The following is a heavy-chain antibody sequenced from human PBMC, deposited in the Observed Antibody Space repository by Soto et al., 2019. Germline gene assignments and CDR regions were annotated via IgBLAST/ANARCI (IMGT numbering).Heavy chain of an antibody. CDR1: GFTFSSYA. V-gene: IGHV3-30*04. J-gene: IGHJ1*01. D-gene: IGHD2-21*02. CDR3: ARGGSLYCGGDCYSEYFQH. Sequence: GGSLRLSCAASGFTFSSYAMHWVRQAPGKGLEWGAAISDDGSNKYYADSVKGRFTISRDNSKNTLYLQMNSLRAEDTAVYYCARGGSLYCGGDCYSEYFQHWGQGTLVTVSS. CDR2: ISDDGSNK.